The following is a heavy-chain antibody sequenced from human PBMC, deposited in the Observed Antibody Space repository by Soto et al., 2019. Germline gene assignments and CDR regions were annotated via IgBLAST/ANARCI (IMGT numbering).Heavy chain of an antibody. Sequence: QVHLVQSGAEVKKPGASMKVSCTASGYTLTSHHVHWVRQAPGRRLEWMGSINTANGVAQYTARFQGRVIMTRDTSTSQVDMELRCLTSENTAIFYFARGGGVGLDGSAAFDIWGQGTMVTVSS. CDR2: INTANGVA. CDR1: GYTLTSHH. J-gene: IGHJ3*02. V-gene: IGHV1-46*01. D-gene: IGHD1-1*01. CDR3: ARGGGVGLDGSAAFDI.